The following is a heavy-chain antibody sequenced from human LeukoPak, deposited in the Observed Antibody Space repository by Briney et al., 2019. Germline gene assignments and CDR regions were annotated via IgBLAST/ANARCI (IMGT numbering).Heavy chain of an antibody. J-gene: IGHJ4*02. CDR1: GFTFSSYA. V-gene: IGHV3-48*01. Sequence: GGSLRLSCAASGFTFSSYAMSWVRQAPGKGLEWVSYITSDRRTISYADPVKGRFTISRDNDKRLLYLQMDSLRAGDTVIYYCARSTSGTFDYWGQGMLVTVSS. CDR3: ARSTSGTFDY. D-gene: IGHD6-13*01. CDR2: ITSDRRTI.